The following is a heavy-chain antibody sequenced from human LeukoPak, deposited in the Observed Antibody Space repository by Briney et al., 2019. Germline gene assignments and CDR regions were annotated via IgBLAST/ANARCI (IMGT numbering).Heavy chain of an antibody. CDR3: ARRGYSPYYYYMDV. D-gene: IGHD5-18*01. CDR1: GYTFTSYD. V-gene: IGHV1-69*06. Sequence: SVKVSCKASGYTFTSYDINWVRQATGQGLEWMGGIIPIFGTANYAQKFQGRVTITADKSTSTAYMELSSLRSEDTAVYYCARRGYSPYYYYMDVWGKGTTVTVSS. CDR2: IIPIFGTA. J-gene: IGHJ6*03.